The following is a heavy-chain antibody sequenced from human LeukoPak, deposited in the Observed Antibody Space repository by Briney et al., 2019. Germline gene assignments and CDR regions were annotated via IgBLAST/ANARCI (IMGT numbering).Heavy chain of an antibody. CDR3: AKATYYDILTGLIGG. J-gene: IGHJ4*02. V-gene: IGHV3-23*01. CDR1: GFTFSSYA. D-gene: IGHD3-9*01. Sequence: GGSLRLSCAASGFTFSSYAMSWVRQAPGKGLEWVSAISGSGGSTYYADSVKGRFTISRDNSKNTLYLQMNSLRAEDTAVYYCAKATYYDILTGLIGGWGQGTLVTVSS. CDR2: ISGSGGST.